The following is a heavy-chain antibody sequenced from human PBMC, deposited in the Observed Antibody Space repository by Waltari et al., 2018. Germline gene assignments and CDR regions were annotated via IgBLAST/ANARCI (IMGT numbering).Heavy chain of an antibody. Sequence: QITLKESGPTLVKPTQTLTLTCTFSGFSLSTSGVGVSWIRQPPGNALEWLALIYLNDDKRYRQSLKSRLTITKDTSKNQGVLTMTNMDPVETATYYCAHSTSMIVVVQNWFDPWGQGTLVTVSS. D-gene: IGHD3-22*01. CDR1: GFSLSTSGVG. CDR3: AHSTSMIVVVQNWFDP. V-gene: IGHV2-5*01. J-gene: IGHJ5*02. CDR2: IYLNDDK.